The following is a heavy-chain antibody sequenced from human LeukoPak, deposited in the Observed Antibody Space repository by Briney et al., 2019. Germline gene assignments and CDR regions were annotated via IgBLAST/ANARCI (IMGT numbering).Heavy chain of an antibody. CDR3: ARDGGYCSGGSCDPYY. J-gene: IGHJ4*02. D-gene: IGHD2-15*01. CDR2: ISIDSGFI. Sequence: GGSLRLSCAASGFTFSTYSMNWVRQAPGKGLEWVASISIDSGFIYYTESLKGRFSISRDNAKNSLHLQMNSLRAEDTAVYYCARDGGYCSGGSCDPYYWGQGTLVTVSS. CDR1: GFTFSTYS. V-gene: IGHV3-21*01.